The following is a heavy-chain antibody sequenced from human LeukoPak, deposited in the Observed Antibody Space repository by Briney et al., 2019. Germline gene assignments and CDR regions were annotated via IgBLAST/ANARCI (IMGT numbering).Heavy chain of an antibody. D-gene: IGHD4-17*01. V-gene: IGHV1-69*13. Sequence: SVKVSCKASGGTFSSYAISWVRQAPGQGLEWMGGIIPIFGTASYAQKFQGRVTITADESTSTAYMELSSLRSEDTAVYYCASPFDYGKTYGMDVWGQGTTVTVSS. CDR1: GGTFSSYA. CDR2: IIPIFGTA. CDR3: ASPFDYGKTYGMDV. J-gene: IGHJ6*02.